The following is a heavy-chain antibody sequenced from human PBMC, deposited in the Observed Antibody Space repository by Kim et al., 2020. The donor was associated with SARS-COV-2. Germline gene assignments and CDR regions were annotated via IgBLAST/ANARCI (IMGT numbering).Heavy chain of an antibody. V-gene: IGHV3-30*18. CDR3: AKDPNDILTLDP. J-gene: IGHJ5*02. CDR1: GFTFSSYG. D-gene: IGHD3-9*01. Sequence: GGSLRLSCAASGFTFSSYGMHWVRQAPGKGLEWVAVISYDGSNKYYADSVKGRFTISRDNSKNTLYLQMNSLRAEDTAVYYCAKDPNDILTLDPWGQGTLVTVSS. CDR2: ISYDGSNK.